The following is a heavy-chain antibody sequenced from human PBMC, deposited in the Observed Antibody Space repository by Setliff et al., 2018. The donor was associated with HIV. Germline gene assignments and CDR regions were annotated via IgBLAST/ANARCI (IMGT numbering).Heavy chain of an antibody. CDR2: IIPIFGTA. Sequence: SVKVSCKASGGTLSSYAISWVRQAPGQGLEWMGRIIPIFGTANYAQKLQGRVTITADKSTSTAYMELSSLRSEDTAVYYCARNPQPTGTPDYYYYYYMDVWGKGTTVTVSS. J-gene: IGHJ6*03. D-gene: IGHD1-1*01. V-gene: IGHV1-69*06. CDR3: ARNPQPTGTPDYYYYYYMDV. CDR1: GGTLSSYA.